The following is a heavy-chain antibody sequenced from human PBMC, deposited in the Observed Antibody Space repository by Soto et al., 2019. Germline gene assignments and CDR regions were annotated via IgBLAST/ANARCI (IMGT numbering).Heavy chain of an antibody. Sequence: PGGSLRLSCAASGFTFSSYSMNWVRQAPGKGLEWVSYISSSSSTIYYADSVKGRFTISRDNAKNSLYLQMNSLRADDTAVYYCAREVDIVVVPAAMIHYYYMDVWGKGTTVTVSS. CDR2: ISSSSSTI. CDR1: GFTFSSYS. CDR3: AREVDIVVVPAAMIHYYYMDV. J-gene: IGHJ6*03. V-gene: IGHV3-48*01. D-gene: IGHD2-2*03.